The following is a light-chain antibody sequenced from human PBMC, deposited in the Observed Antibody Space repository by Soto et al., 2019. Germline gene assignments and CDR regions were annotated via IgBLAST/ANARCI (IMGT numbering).Light chain of an antibody. CDR3: QQYNDWPRT. CDR1: QSIRSY. V-gene: IGKV3-15*01. Sequence: EVVMTQSPGTLSVSPGERATLSCRASQSIRSYLAWYQQKPGQAPRLLIHGASTRATGIPARFSGSGSGTEFTLTISSLQSEDFAVYYCQQYNDWPRTFGQGTKVDI. CDR2: GAS. J-gene: IGKJ1*01.